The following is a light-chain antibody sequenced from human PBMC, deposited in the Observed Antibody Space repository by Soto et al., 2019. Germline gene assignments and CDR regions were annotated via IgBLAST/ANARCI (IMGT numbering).Light chain of an antibody. J-gene: IGLJ3*02. CDR1: SSDIGSYNF. CDR3: TSWTRSITRGV. Sequence: QSALTQPASVSGSLGQSITVSCTGTSSDIGSYNFVSWYQHHPDKAPKLLIYGVTNRPSGVSNRFSGSKSGNTASLTISGHQAEEEADYFCTSWTRSITRGVFGGGTQLTVL. V-gene: IGLV2-14*01. CDR2: GVT.